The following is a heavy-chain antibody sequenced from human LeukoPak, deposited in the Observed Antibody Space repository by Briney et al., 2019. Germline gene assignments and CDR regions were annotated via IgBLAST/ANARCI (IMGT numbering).Heavy chain of an antibody. Sequence: GESLKISCKGSGYSFTSHWIGWVRQMPGKGLEWMGVVYPGDSDTRYSPSLRGQVTISADKSINTAYLQWSSLKASDTAMYYCARAFHSSGFFFDYWGQGTLVTVSS. D-gene: IGHD6-19*01. J-gene: IGHJ4*02. V-gene: IGHV5-51*01. CDR2: VYPGDSDT. CDR1: GYSFTSHW. CDR3: ARAFHSSGFFFDY.